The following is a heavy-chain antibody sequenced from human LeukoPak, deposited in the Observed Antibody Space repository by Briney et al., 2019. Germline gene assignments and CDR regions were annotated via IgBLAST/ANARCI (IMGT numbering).Heavy chain of an antibody. CDR2: VSGDGQRT. J-gene: IGHJ4*02. Sequence: PGGSLRLSCAASGFTLNNYAMNWVRQTPGKGLQWVSAVSGDGQRTFYADSVKGRFTIFRDNSMNTLSLQMNSLRVEDTAVYYCAKEQDNLLLLSHFDSWGQGILVTVSA. V-gene: IGHV3-23*01. CDR1: GFTLNNYA. CDR3: AKEQDNLLLLSHFDS. D-gene: IGHD1-14*01.